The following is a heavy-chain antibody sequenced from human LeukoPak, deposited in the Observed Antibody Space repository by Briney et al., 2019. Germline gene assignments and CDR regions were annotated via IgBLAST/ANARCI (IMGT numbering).Heavy chain of an antibody. J-gene: IGHJ4*02. Sequence: GGSLRLSCAASGFTFSSYALSWVRQAPGKGLEWVSLISGSGLTTDYADSVKGRFTISRDNSKNTLSLQMNSLNADDTGVYYCAKHVRTSVWFFDSWGQGTLVTVSS. D-gene: IGHD6-19*01. CDR1: GFTFSSYA. V-gene: IGHV3-23*01. CDR3: AKHVRTSVWFFDS. CDR2: ISGSGLTT.